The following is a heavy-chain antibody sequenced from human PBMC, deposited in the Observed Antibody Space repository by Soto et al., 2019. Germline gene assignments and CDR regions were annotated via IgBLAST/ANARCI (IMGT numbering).Heavy chain of an antibody. CDR1: GFTFDDYA. V-gene: IGHV3-9*01. D-gene: IGHD6-19*01. J-gene: IGHJ4*02. Sequence: SLRLSCAASGFTFDDYAMHWVRQAPGKGLEWVSGISWNSGSIGYADSVKGRFTISRDNAKNSLYLQMNSLRAEDTALYYCAIGVDIAVAGNDYWSQGTLVIVSS. CDR3: AIGVDIAVAGNDY. CDR2: ISWNSGSI.